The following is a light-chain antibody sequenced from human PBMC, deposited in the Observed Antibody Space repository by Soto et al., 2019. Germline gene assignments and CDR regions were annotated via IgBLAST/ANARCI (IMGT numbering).Light chain of an antibody. CDR2: RAS. V-gene: IGKV3-20*01. CDR3: QQYGSSTGT. Sequence: IVLTQSPGTLSLSPGERATLSCRASQSIXSSYLAWYQQKPGQAPRLPXDRASSMATGSPDRLSGSGSGTDFTLTISRLEPEDFAVYYCQQYGSSTGTFGQGTKVDI. J-gene: IGKJ1*01. CDR1: QSIXSSY.